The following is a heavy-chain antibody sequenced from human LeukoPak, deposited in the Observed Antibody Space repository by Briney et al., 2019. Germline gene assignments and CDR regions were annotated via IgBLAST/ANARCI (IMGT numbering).Heavy chain of an antibody. V-gene: IGHV3-21*01. J-gene: IGHJ4*02. Sequence: KPGGSLRLSCAASAFNFSGYTMNWVRQAPGKGLEWVSSISSSSSYIYHADSVKGRFTISRDNAKNSLYLQMNSLRAEDTAVYYCARDGYSFDYWGQGTLVTVSS. D-gene: IGHD5-12*01. CDR3: ARDGYSFDY. CDR1: AFNFSGYT. CDR2: ISSSSSYI.